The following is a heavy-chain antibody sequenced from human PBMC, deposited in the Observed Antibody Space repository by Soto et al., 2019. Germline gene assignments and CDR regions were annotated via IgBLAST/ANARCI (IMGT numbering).Heavy chain of an antibody. V-gene: IGHV4-4*07. Sequence: PSETLSLTCSVSGGSISGHYWSWIRLPAGRGLQWVGRIYSSGTTNYNPSLKSRVRMSVDTDRNSFSLRLDSVTAADTAVYYCARNFDIAATGTAFDSWDRGVLVTVSS. CDR2: IYSSGTT. CDR3: ARNFDIAATGTAFDS. D-gene: IGHD6-13*01. J-gene: IGHJ4*02. CDR1: GGSISGHY.